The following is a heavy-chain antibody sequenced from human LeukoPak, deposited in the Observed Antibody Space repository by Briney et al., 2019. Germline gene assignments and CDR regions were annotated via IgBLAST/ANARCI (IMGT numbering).Heavy chain of an antibody. CDR2: ISGSGGST. V-gene: IGHV3-23*01. Sequence: GGSLRLSCAASGFTFSSYAMSWVRQAPGKGLQWVSAISGSGGSTYYADSVKGRFTISRDNSKNTLYLQMNSLRAEDTAVYYCAEITMKEGPEPRFDYWGQGTLVTVSS. CDR3: AEITMKEGPEPRFDY. J-gene: IGHJ4*02. D-gene: IGHD3-22*01. CDR1: GFTFSSYA.